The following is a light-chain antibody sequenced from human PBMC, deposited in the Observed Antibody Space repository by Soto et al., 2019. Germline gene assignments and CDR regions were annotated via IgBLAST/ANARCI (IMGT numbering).Light chain of an antibody. CDR2: GAS. CDR1: QSVGSY. Sequence: EIVFTQSPCTLSLSPGERATLSCRASQSVGSYLGWYQQKPGQAPRLLIYGASTRATDIPARFSGSGSGTDFTLTISRLEPEDFAVYYCQQYGSSPRTFGQGTKVDIK. CDR3: QQYGSSPRT. V-gene: IGKV3-20*01. J-gene: IGKJ1*01.